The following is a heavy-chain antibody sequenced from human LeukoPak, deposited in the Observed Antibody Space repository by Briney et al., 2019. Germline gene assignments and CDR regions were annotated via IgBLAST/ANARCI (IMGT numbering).Heavy chain of an antibody. CDR3: ATDSFTVIVPAAKGP. D-gene: IGHD2-2*01. J-gene: IGHJ5*02. V-gene: IGHV3-15*01. CDR1: GFTFSNAW. CDR2: IKSKIDGGTT. Sequence: GGSLRLSCAASGFTFSNAWMTWVRQAPGKGLKWVGRIKSKIDGGTTDYAAPVKGRFTISRDDSQNTLYLQMNSLKTEDTAVYYCATDSFTVIVPAAKGPWGQGTLVTVSS.